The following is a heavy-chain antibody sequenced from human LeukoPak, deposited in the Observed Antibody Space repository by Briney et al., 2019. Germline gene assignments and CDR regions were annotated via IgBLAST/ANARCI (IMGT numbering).Heavy chain of an antibody. Sequence: SETLTLSCTVSGGSISSYYWSWIRQPPGKGLEWIGYIYYSGSTNYNPSLKSRVTISVDTSKNQFSLKLSSVTAADTAVYYCARSYGDYVDFDYWGQAIPVTFSS. CDR3: ARSYGDYVDFDY. J-gene: IGHJ4*02. CDR1: GGSISSYY. V-gene: IGHV4-59*01. D-gene: IGHD4-17*01. CDR2: IYYSGST.